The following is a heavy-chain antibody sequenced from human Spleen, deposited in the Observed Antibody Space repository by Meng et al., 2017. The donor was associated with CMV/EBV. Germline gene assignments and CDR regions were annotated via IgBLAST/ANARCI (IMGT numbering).Heavy chain of an antibody. V-gene: IGHV3-15*01. CDR1: GFTFSDAA. Sequence: LRLSCAASGFTFSDAAMSWVRQAPGKGLEWVGRIKRKSDGGTTDYAAPVKGRFTISRDDSKDTLYLEMDSLKTEDTAVYYCARWELLGGQGTLVTVSS. CDR2: IKRKSDGGTT. CDR3: ARWELL. J-gene: IGHJ4*02. D-gene: IGHD1-26*01.